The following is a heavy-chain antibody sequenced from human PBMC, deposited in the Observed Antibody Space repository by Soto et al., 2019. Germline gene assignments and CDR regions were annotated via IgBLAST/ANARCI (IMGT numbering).Heavy chain of an antibody. CDR2: ISSSSSYI. V-gene: IGHV3-21*01. Sequence: GGSLRLSCAASGFTFSSYSMNWVRQAPGKGLEWVSSISSSSSYIYYADSVKGRFTISRDNAKNSLYLQMNSLRAEDTAVYYCAKGGYSGSYFAFDIWGQGTMVTVSS. CDR1: GFTFSSYS. CDR3: AKGGYSGSYFAFDI. J-gene: IGHJ3*02. D-gene: IGHD1-26*01.